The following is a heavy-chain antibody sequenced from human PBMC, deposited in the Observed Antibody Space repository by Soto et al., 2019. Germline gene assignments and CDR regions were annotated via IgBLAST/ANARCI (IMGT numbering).Heavy chain of an antibody. CDR2: ISWNSGSI. CDR3: AKEVAARPSGFSDYYYGMDV. CDR1: GFTFDDYA. V-gene: IGHV3-9*01. J-gene: IGHJ6*02. D-gene: IGHD6-6*01. Sequence: LRLSCAASGFTFDDYAMHWVRQAPGKGLEWVSGISWNSGSIGYADSVKGRFTISRDNAKNSLYLQMNSLRAEDTALYYCAKEVAARPSGFSDYYYGMDVWGQGTTVTVSS.